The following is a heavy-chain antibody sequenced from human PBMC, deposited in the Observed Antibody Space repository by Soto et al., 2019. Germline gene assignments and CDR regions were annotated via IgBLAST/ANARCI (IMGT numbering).Heavy chain of an antibody. Sequence: EVQLLESGGGLEQPGGSLRLSCAASGFIFTSYAMSWVRQAPGKGLEWVSSINVGDAGTNYADSVKGRFTISRDNSKNTLYLQMNFLRADDTAIYYCAKKYQFDCWGQGTLVTVSS. CDR1: GFIFTSYA. CDR2: INVGDAGT. V-gene: IGHV3-23*01. D-gene: IGHD2-2*01. J-gene: IGHJ4*02. CDR3: AKKYQFDC.